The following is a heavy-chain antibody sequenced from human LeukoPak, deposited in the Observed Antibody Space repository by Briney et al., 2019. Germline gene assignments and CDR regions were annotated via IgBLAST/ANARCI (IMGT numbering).Heavy chain of an antibody. V-gene: IGHV1-58*01. CDR3: AAPYCSSTSRYRDAFDI. CDR1: GFTFTSSA. CDR2: IVVGSGNT. J-gene: IGHJ3*02. D-gene: IGHD2-2*01. Sequence: GTSVKVSRMASGFTFTSSAVQWVRQARGQRLEWIGWIVVGSGNTNYAQKFQERVTITRDMSTSTAYMELSSLRSEDTAVYYCAAPYCSSTSRYRDAFDIWGQGTMVTVSS.